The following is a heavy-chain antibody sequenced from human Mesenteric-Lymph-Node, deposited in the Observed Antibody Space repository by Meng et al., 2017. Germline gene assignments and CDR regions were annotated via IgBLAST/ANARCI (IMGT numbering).Heavy chain of an antibody. D-gene: IGHD1-14*01. CDR3: ARDLGPSGNQHHLDY. J-gene: IGHJ4*02. V-gene: IGHV3-30*03. CDR1: GGSISSSS. Sequence: GGSLRLSCTVSGGSISSSSYYWGWIRQPPGKGLEWLSVISDDGSNRKDTDSVKDRFTISRDNSKNTVYLQMNSLRVEDTAVYYCARDLGPSGNQHHLDYWGQGTLVTVSS. CDR2: ISDDGSNR.